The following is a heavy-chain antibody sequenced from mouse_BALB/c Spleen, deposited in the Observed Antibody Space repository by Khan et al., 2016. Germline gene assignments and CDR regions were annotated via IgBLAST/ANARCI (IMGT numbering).Heavy chain of an antibody. D-gene: IGHD1-1*01. CDR1: GYTFSSYW. J-gene: IGHJ2*01. V-gene: IGHV1-9*01. CDR2: ILPGSGST. Sequence: QVQLQQSGAELMKPGASVKISCKATGYTFSSYWIEWVKQRPGHGLEWIGEILPGSGSTNYNEKFKDKATFTADTSSNTAYMQLSSLTSEDSAVYYCFLYYYDSSYDYWGQGTTLTVSS. CDR3: FLYYYDSSYDY.